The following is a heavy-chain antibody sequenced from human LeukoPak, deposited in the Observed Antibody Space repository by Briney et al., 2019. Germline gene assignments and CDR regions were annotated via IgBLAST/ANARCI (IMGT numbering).Heavy chain of an antibody. CDR3: ARDSISKYYDYVWGSYRFLPDY. V-gene: IGHV3-30*04. CDR2: ISYDGSNK. CDR1: GFTFSSYA. Sequence: PGGSLRLSCAASGFTFSSYAMHWVRQAPGKGLEWVAVISYDGSNKYYADSVKGRFTISRDNSENTLYLQMNSLRAEDTAVYYCARDSISKYYDYVWGSYRFLPDYWGQGTLVTVSS. J-gene: IGHJ4*02. D-gene: IGHD3-16*02.